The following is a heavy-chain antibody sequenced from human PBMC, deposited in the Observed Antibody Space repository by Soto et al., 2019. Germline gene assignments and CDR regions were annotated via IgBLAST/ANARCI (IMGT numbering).Heavy chain of an antibody. CDR2: IIPIFGTV. J-gene: IGHJ6*02. D-gene: IGHD4-17*01. CDR3: ARDNYGGYVNYYYYGMDV. CDR1: GGTFSGYT. V-gene: IGHV1-69*13. Sequence: SVKVSCKASGGTFSGYTLSWVRQAPGQGLEWMGGIIPIFGTVNYAQKFQGRVTITADESTSTAYMEVSSLRSEDTAVYYCARDNYGGYVNYYYYGMDVWGQGTTVTVSS.